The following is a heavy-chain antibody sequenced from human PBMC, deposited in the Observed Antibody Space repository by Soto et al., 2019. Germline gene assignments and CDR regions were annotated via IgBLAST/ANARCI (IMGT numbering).Heavy chain of an antibody. V-gene: IGHV1-69*13. CDR1: GGTFSSYA. CDR3: ARATLGDILTGYYKNYFDY. D-gene: IGHD3-9*01. CDR2: IIPIFGTA. Sequence: ASVKVSCKASGGTFSSYAISWVRQAPGQGLEWMGGIIPIFGTANYAQKFQGRVTITADESTSTAYMELSSLRSEDTAVYYCARATLGDILTGYYKNYFDYWGQGTLVTVSS. J-gene: IGHJ4*02.